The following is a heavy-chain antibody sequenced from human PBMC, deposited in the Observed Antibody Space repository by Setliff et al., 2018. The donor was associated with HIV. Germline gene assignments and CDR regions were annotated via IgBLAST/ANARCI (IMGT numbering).Heavy chain of an antibody. V-gene: IGHV3-53*01. Sequence: LRLSCAASGFTVSSNYMSWVRQAPGKGLEWVSIIYSGGTTYYADSVKGRFSISRDTAKNSLYLQMNSLRPEDTALYYCVRDLLWAFDMWGPGTMVTVSS. D-gene: IGHD3-10*01. J-gene: IGHJ3*02. CDR2: IYSGGTT. CDR1: GFTVSSNY. CDR3: VRDLLWAFDM.